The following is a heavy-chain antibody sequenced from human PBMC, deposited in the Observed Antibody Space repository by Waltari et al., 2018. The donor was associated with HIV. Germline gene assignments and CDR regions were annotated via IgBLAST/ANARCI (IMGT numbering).Heavy chain of an antibody. CDR3: ARENTMTYYDALDI. CDR1: GFTFRSYW. J-gene: IGHJ3*02. Sequence: EVQLVESGGGLVQPGGSLRLSCVVSGFTFRSYWMHWVRQAPGKGLVLVSCISSDGSTTNYADSVKGRLTISRDNAKNTLYLQMNSLRADDTAVYYCARENTMTYYDALDIWGQGTMVTVSS. CDR2: ISSDGSTT. V-gene: IGHV3-74*01. D-gene: IGHD4-17*01.